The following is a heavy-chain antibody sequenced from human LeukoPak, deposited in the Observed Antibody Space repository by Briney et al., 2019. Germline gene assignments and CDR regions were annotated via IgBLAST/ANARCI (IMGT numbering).Heavy chain of an antibody. CDR3: ARDQEAFDY. V-gene: IGHV1-46*01. J-gene: IGHJ4*02. Sequence: VASVKVSCKASGYSFTSNYIHWVRQAPGQGLEWMGMIYPRDGSTSYAQKFQGRVTVTRDTSTSTVHKELSGLRSEDTAVYYCARDQEAFDYWGQGTLVTVSS. CDR1: GYSFTSNY. CDR2: IYPRDGST.